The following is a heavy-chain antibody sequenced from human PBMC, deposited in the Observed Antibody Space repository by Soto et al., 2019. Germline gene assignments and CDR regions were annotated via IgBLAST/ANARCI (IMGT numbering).Heavy chain of an antibody. V-gene: IGHV1-69*06. CDR2: IVPLFGTA. Sequence: QVQLVQSGAEVKKPGSSVKVSCKASGGTFSSYAFSWVRQAPGQGLEWMGGIVPLFGTANYAQMFQGRVTITADRSTSTADMELSSLRSEDTAVYYCARDFDTSGYFSNFAYWGQGTLVTVSS. D-gene: IGHD3-22*01. J-gene: IGHJ4*02. CDR3: ARDFDTSGYFSNFAY. CDR1: GGTFSSYA.